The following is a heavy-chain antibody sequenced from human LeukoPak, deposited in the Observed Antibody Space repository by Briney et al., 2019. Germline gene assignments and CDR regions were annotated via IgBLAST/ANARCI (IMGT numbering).Heavy chain of an antibody. D-gene: IGHD3-3*01. CDR3: ARGFRITIFGVVIQDNWFDP. V-gene: IGHV1-8*01. J-gene: IGHJ5*02. CDR2: MNPNSGNT. Sequence: ASVKVSRKASGYTFTSYDINWVRQATGQGLEWMGWMNPNSGNTGYAQKFQGRVTMTRNTSISTAYMELSSLRSEDTAVYYCARGFRITIFGVVIQDNWFDPWGQGTLVTVSS. CDR1: GYTFTSYD.